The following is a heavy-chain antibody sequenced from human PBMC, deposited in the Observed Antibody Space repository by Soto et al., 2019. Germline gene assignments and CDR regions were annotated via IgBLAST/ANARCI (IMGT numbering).Heavy chain of an antibody. CDR2: INPSGGST. J-gene: IGHJ6*02. Sequence: QVQLVQSGAEVKKPGASVKVSCKASGYTFTSYYMHWVRQAPGQGLEWMGIINPSGGSTSYAQKFQVRVTMTRDTSTSTVYMELSSLRSEDTAVYYCARAGTDYYYGMDVWGQGTTVTVSS. CDR1: GYTFTSYY. D-gene: IGHD6-19*01. V-gene: IGHV1-46*03. CDR3: ARAGTDYYYGMDV.